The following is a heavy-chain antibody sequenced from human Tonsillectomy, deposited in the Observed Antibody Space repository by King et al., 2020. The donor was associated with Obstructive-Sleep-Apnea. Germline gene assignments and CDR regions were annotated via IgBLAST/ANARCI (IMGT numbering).Heavy chain of an antibody. V-gene: IGHV3-15*01. CDR3: TTRLTPYSSSWYGWFDP. CDR2: IKSKTDGGTT. J-gene: IGHJ5*02. Sequence: QLVQSGGGLVKPGGSLRLSCAASGFTFSNAWMSWVRQAPGKGLEWVGRIKSKTDGGTTDYAAPVKGRFTISRDDSKNTLYLQMNSLKTEDTAVYYCTTRLTPYSSSWYGWFDPWGQGTLVTVSS. CDR1: GFTFSNAW. D-gene: IGHD6-13*01.